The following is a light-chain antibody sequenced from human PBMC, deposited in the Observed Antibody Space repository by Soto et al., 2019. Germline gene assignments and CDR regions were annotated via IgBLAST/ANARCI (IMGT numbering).Light chain of an antibody. CDR1: QSISSW. CDR2: DGS. Sequence: DIQMTQSPSTLSASVGDRVTITCRASQSISSWLAWYQQKPGKAPKLLIYDGSTLESGAPSRFSGSGSGTEFNPPLSSLAADDFATYYCQTPSTFHWAFGQGTKVEIK. J-gene: IGKJ1*01. CDR3: QTPSTFHWA. V-gene: IGKV1-5*01.